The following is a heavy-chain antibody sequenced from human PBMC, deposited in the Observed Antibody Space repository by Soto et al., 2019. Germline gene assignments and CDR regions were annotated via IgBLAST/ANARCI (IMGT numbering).Heavy chain of an antibody. CDR3: ARGSSWRSWFDP. D-gene: IGHD6-13*01. Sequence: ASVKVSCKASGGTFSSYAISWVRQAPGQGLEWMGGIIPIFGTANYAQKFQGRVTITADKSTSTAYMELSSLRSEDTAVYYCARGSSWRSWFDPWGQGTLVTVSS. J-gene: IGHJ5*02. CDR2: IIPIFGTA. CDR1: GGTFSSYA. V-gene: IGHV1-69*06.